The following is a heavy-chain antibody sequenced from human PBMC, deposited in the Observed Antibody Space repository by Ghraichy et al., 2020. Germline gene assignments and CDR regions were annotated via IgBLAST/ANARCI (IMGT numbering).Heavy chain of an antibody. J-gene: IGHJ6*02. CDR1: GGSISSYY. CDR2: IYTSGST. V-gene: IGHV4-4*07. CDR3: ARVGYCSSTSCSPYYYYPMDV. Sequence: SQTLSLTCTVSGGSISSYYWSWIRQPAGKGLEWIGRIYTSGSTNYNPSLKSRVTMSVDTSKNQFSLKLSSVTAADTAVYYCARVGYCSSTSCSPYYYYPMDVWGQGTTFTVSS. D-gene: IGHD2-2*01.